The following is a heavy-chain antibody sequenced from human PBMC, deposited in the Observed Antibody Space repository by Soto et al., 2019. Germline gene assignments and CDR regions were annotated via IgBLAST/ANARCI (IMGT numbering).Heavy chain of an antibody. V-gene: IGHV3-23*01. D-gene: IGHD3-9*01. J-gene: IGHJ4*02. CDR2: ISGSGGST. CDR3: AKGRSYYDILTGYYPFDY. CDR1: GFTFGDYA. Sequence: GESLKISCAASGFTFGDYAMSWFRQAPGKGLEWVSAISGSGGSTYYADSVKGRFTISRDNSKNTLYLQMNSLRAEDTAVYYCAKGRSYYDILTGYYPFDYWGQGTLVTVSS.